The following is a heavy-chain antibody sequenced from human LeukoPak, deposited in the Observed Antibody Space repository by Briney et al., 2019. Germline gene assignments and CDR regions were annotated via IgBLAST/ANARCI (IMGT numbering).Heavy chain of an antibody. CDR2: IIPGSGGT. CDR3: STEDKYCTGANCGVF. Sequence: ASVKVSCKASGYTLTEYYIHWVRQAPGQGLEWMGFIIPGSGGTTYQQNFQARVTMTRDTSISTFYMELSSLRPDDTAVYYCSTEDKYCTGANCGVFWGQGTLVTVSS. D-gene: IGHD2-8*02. CDR1: GYTLTEYY. J-gene: IGHJ4*02. V-gene: IGHV1-2*02.